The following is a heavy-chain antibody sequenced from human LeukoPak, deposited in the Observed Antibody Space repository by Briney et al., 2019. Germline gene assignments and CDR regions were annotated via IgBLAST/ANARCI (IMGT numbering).Heavy chain of an antibody. CDR3: ARGQGPYYYDSSGSGFDP. CDR1: GYTFTSYG. Sequence: GASVTVSCKASGYTFTSYGISWVRQAPGQGLEWMGWISAYNGNTNYAQKLQGRVTMTTDTSTSTAYMELRSLRSDDTAVYYCARGQGPYYYDSSGSGFDPWGQGTLVTVSS. CDR2: ISAYNGNT. J-gene: IGHJ5*02. V-gene: IGHV1-18*01. D-gene: IGHD3-22*01.